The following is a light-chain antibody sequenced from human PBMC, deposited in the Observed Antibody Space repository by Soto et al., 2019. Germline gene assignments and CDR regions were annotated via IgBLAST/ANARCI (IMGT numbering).Light chain of an antibody. CDR2: GNS. J-gene: IGLJ1*01. V-gene: IGLV1-40*01. Sequence: QSVLTQPPSVSGAPGQRVTISCTGSSSNIGADYDVQWYQQLPGTAPKLLIYGNSDRPSGVPDRFSGSKSGTSASLAITGLQAEDEADYYCQSYDSSLSGYVFGTGTKLTVL. CDR3: QSYDSSLSGYV. CDR1: SSNIGADYD.